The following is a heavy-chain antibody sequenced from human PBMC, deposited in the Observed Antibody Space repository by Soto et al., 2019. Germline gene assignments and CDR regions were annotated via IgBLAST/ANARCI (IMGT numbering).Heavy chain of an antibody. J-gene: IGHJ6*03. V-gene: IGHV1-3*01. CDR3: ARSYIVVVPAASTEGVAFLPQPDYYYYYYMDV. Sequence: GASVKVSCKASGYTFTSYAMHWVRQAPGQRLEWMGWINAGNGNTKYSQKFQGRVAITRDTSASTAYMELSSLRSEDTAVYYCARSYIVVVPAASTEGVAFLPQPDYYYYYYMDVWGKGTTVTVSS. CDR2: INAGNGNT. D-gene: IGHD2-2*01. CDR1: GYTFTSYA.